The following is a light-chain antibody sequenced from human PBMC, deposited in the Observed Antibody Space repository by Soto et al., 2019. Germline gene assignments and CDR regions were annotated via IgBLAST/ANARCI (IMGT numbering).Light chain of an antibody. CDR2: DAS. J-gene: IGKJ1*01. CDR1: QTISSW. Sequence: DIQMTQSPSTLSGSVGDRVTITCRASQTISSWLAWYQQKPGEAPKLLIYDASALPRGDPSRFSGSGSGTKFTLTIASLQPDDFATYYCQQYETFSGTLGPGTKVDIK. V-gene: IGKV1-5*01. CDR3: QQYETFSGT.